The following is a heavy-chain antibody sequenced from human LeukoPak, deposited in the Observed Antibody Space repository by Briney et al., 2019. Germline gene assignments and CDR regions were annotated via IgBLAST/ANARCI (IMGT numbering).Heavy chain of an antibody. CDR1: GFTLSTDS. D-gene: IGHD5-12*01. V-gene: IGHV3-48*01. CDR3: ARDKDSGYEGDSLDY. Sequence: GSLRLSCAASGFTLSTDSMNWVRQAPEKGLEWISYISYDSAIKYYADSVRGRFTISRDNAKNSLYLQMNSLRAEDTAVYYCARDKDSGYEGDSLDYWGQGTLVTVSS. CDR2: ISYDSAIK. J-gene: IGHJ4*02.